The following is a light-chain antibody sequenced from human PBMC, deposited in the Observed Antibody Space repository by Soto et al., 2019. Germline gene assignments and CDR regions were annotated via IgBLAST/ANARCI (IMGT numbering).Light chain of an antibody. CDR1: RSNIGAGYD. V-gene: IGLV1-40*01. CDR3: QSYDSSLSGWV. J-gene: IGLJ3*02. CDR2: GNT. Sequence: QSVLTQPPSVSGAPGQRVTISCTGNRSNIGAGYDVHWYQQLPRTAPKVLIYGNTNRPSGVPDRFSGSKSGTSASLAITGLQAEDEADYYCQSYDSSLSGWVFGGGTKLTVL.